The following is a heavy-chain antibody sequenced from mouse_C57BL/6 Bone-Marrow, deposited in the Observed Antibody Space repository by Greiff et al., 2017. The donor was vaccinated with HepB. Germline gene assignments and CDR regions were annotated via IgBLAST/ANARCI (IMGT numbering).Heavy chain of an antibody. J-gene: IGHJ2*01. CDR3: TTGGFFDY. Sequence: VQLQQSGAELVRPGASVKLSCTASGFNIKDDYMHWVKQRPEQGLEWIGWIDPENGDTEYASKFQGKATITADTSSNNAYLQLSGLTSEDTAVYYCTTGGFFDYWGQGTTLTVSS. CDR2: IDPENGDT. CDR1: GFNIKDDY. V-gene: IGHV14-4*01.